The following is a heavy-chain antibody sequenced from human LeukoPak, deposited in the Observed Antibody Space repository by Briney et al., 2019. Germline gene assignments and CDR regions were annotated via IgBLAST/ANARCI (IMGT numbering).Heavy chain of an antibody. Sequence: SETLSLTCAVYGGSFSGYYWSWIRQPPGKGLEWIGEINHSGSTNYNPSLESRVTISVDTSKNQFSLKLSSVTAADTAVYYCASRPWTYYYDSSGYYFDYWGQGTLVTVSS. V-gene: IGHV4-34*01. CDR1: GGSFSGYY. CDR2: INHSGST. J-gene: IGHJ4*02. CDR3: ASRPWTYYYDSSGYYFDY. D-gene: IGHD3-22*01.